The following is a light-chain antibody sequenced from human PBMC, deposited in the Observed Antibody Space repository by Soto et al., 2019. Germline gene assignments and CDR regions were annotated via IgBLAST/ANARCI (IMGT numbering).Light chain of an antibody. CDR2: GAS. V-gene: IGKV3-15*01. CDR1: QTINNN. CDR3: QHYNNGPR. J-gene: IGKJ1*01. Sequence: ETVMTQSPATLSVSPGEGATLSCRASQTINNNLAGYQQKPGQAPRLLIYGASRRDTGVPARFSGSGSGTEFALTISSLQSEDFAVYYCQHYNNGPRFGQGTKVDVK.